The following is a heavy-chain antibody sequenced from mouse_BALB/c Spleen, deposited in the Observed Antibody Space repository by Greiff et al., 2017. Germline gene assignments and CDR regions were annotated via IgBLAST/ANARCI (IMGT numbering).Heavy chain of an antibody. CDR1: GFTFSSYA. J-gene: IGHJ1*01. V-gene: IGHV5-6-5*01. CDR2: ISSGGST. D-gene: IGHD2-4*01. CDR3: ARDFSMITRYFDV. Sequence: EVQGVESGGGLVKPGGSLKLSCAASGFTFSSYAMSWVRQTPEKRLEWVASISSGGSTYYPDSVKGRFTISRDNARNILYLQMSSLRSEDTAMYYCARDFSMITRYFDVWGAGTTVTVSS.